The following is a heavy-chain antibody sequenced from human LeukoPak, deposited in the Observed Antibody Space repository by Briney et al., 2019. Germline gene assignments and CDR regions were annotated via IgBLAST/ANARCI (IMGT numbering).Heavy chain of an antibody. CDR1: SGSISIYC. V-gene: IGHV4-59*01. D-gene: IGHD6-13*01. J-gene: IGHJ4*02. Sequence: SETLSLTCTVSSGSISIYCWSWIRQPPGKGLEWVGYIYYSGSANYNPSLKSRVTISVDTSKNQFSLKLSSVTAADTAVYYCAKFSSSWSYFDYWGQGTLVTVSS. CDR2: IYYSGSA. CDR3: AKFSSSWSYFDY.